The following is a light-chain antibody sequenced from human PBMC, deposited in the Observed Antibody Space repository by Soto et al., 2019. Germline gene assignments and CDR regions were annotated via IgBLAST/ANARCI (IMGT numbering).Light chain of an antibody. CDR1: QSVSSSY. CDR3: QQYGSSPSIT. CDR2: GAS. Sequence: ESVFTQSPGTLSLSSGERATLSCRASQSVSSSYLAWYQQKPGQAPRLLIYGASSRATGIPDRFSGSGSGTDFTLTISRLEPEDFAVYYCQQYGSSPSITFGQGTRLEIK. V-gene: IGKV3-20*01. J-gene: IGKJ5*01.